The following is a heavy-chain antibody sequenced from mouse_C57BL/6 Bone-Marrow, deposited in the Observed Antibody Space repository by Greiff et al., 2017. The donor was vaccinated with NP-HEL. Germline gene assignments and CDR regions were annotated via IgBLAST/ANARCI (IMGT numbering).Heavy chain of an antibody. D-gene: IGHD2-5*01. Sequence: EVKLMESGGGLVQPGGSMKLSCVASGFTFSNYWMNWVRQSPEKGLEWVAQIRLKSDNYATHYAESVKGRFTISSDDSKSSVYLQMINLRAAATGIEYYTGYYSNYYAMDYWGQGTSVTVSS. CDR3: TGYYSNYYAMDY. J-gene: IGHJ4*01. V-gene: IGHV6-3*01. CDR1: GFTFSNYW. CDR2: IRLKSDNYAT.